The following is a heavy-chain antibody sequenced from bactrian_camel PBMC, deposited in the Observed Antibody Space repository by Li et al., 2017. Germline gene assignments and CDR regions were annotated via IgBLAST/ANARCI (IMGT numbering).Heavy chain of an antibody. V-gene: IGHV3S40*01. Sequence: DVQLVESGGGSALAGGSVRLSCAASGYTFNTYSWFRQAPGQEREGVAAIDTGDGSTYYLNSVKGRFTISQDNASKTVVLQMNSLKPEDTAMYYCGVYDAYGGRCSFREDFYDYWGPGTQVTVS. CDR3: GVYDAYGGRCSFREDFYDY. D-gene: IGHD6*01. CDR2: IDTGDGST. J-gene: IGHJ4*01. CDR1: GYTFNTY.